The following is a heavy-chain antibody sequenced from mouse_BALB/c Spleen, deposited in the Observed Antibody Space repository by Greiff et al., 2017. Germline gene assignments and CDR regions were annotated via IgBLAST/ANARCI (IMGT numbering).Heavy chain of an antibody. CDR1: GYSITSDYA. CDR2: ISYSGST. CDR3: ARSYGYAAWFAY. J-gene: IGHJ3*01. Sequence: EVQLQESGPGLVKPSQSLSLTCTVTGYSITSDYAWNWIRQFPGNKLEWMGYISYSGSTSYNPSLKSRISITRDTSKNQFFLQLNSVTTEDTATYYCARSYGYAAWFAYWGQGTLVTVSA. D-gene: IGHD2-2*01. V-gene: IGHV3-2*02.